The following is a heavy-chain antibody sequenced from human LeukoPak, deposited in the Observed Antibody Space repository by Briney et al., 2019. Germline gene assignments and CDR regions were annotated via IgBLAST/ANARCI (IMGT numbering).Heavy chain of an antibody. D-gene: IGHD6-19*01. CDR2: ISYDGSNK. V-gene: IGHV3-30-3*01. CDR3: ARRLSVPGYSSGSTYFDY. J-gene: IGHJ4*02. Sequence: PGGSLRLSCAASGFTFSSYAMHWVRQAPGKGLEWVAVISYDGSNKYYADSVKGRFTISRDNSKNTLYLQMNSLRAEDTAVYYCARRLSVPGYSSGSTYFDYWGQGTLVTVSS. CDR1: GFTFSSYA.